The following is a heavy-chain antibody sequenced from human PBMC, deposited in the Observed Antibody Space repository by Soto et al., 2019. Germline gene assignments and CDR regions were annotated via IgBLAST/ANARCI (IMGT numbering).Heavy chain of an antibody. CDR1: GFTFSNYA. CDR2: IFGGGGDT. CDR3: AKYGSKSSPHYLDY. J-gene: IGHJ4*02. Sequence: EVQLLESGGGLVQPGGSLRLSCAVSGFTFSNYAVGWVRQAPGMGLEWVSSIFGGGGDTYYTDSVEGRFTISRDSSENTVFLQMNSLRAEDTALYYCAKYGSKSSPHYLDYWGQGTLVTVSS. D-gene: IGHD6-13*01. V-gene: IGHV3-23*01.